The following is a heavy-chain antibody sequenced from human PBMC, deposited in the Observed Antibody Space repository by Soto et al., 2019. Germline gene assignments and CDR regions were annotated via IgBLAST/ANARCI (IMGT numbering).Heavy chain of an antibody. J-gene: IGHJ5*02. CDR2: IKSKTDGGTT. CDR3: TTERTYYDFWSGYQGSWFDP. V-gene: IGHV3-15*07. CDR1: GFTFSNAW. D-gene: IGHD3-3*01. Sequence: EVQLVESGGGLVKPGGSLRLSCAASGFTFSNAWMNWVRQAPGKGLEWVGRIKSKTDGGTTDYAAPVKGRFTISRDDSKNTLYLQMTSLKTEDTAVYYCTTERTYYDFWSGYQGSWFDPWGQGTLVTVSS.